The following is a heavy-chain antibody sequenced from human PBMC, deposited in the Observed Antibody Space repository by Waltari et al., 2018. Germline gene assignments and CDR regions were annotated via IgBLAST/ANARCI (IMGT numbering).Heavy chain of an antibody. CDR1: AFTATFSN. Sequence: QVQLVQSGAEVKNTGASAKVSCKASAFTATFSNRTPPPPGQGLEWMGWVSPNNGATDYAQKFQGRVTMTRDTSITSVYMELSSLTSDDSAIYYCAREPTPGNWGWFDPWGQGTLVIVSS. D-gene: IGHD3-16*01. V-gene: IGHV1-2*02. CDR3: AREPTPGNWGWFDP. CDR2: VSPNNGAT. J-gene: IGHJ5*02.